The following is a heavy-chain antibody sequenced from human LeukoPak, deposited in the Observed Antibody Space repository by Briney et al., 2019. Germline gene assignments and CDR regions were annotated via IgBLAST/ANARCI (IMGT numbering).Heavy chain of an antibody. J-gene: IGHJ4*02. CDR3: ARHPRENGDYLFGY. CDR1: GYSISSGYY. D-gene: IGHD4-17*01. CDR2: IYHSGST. V-gene: IGHV4-38-2*01. Sequence: SETLSLTCAVSGYSISSGYYWGWIRQPPGKGLEWIGSIYHSGSTYYNPSLKSRVTISVDTSKNQFSLKLSSVTAADTAVYYCARHPRENGDYLFGYWGQGTLVTVSS.